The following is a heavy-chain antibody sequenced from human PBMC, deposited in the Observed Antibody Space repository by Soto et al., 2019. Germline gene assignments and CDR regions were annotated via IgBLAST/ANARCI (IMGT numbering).Heavy chain of an antibody. Sequence: SETLSLTCTVSGGSISSSSYYWGWIRQPPGKGLEWIGSIYYSGSTYYNPSLKSRVTISVDTSKNQFSLKLSSVTAADTAVYYCARLAVAGVYWGQGTLVTVSS. D-gene: IGHD6-19*01. CDR2: IYYSGST. J-gene: IGHJ4*02. CDR3: ARLAVAGVY. V-gene: IGHV4-39*01. CDR1: GGSISSSSYY.